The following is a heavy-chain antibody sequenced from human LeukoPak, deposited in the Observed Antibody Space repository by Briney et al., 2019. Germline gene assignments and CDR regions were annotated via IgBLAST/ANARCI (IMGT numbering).Heavy chain of an antibody. Sequence: SETLSLTCTVSGGAITSGGYSWNWIRQPPGKGLEWIGCIYDRGPAYYNPSLKSRFTISVDRPKNQFFLNVTSLTAADTAVYYCARSRQASGLFNSWGQGTLAVVSS. CDR2: IYDRGPA. D-gene: IGHD3-10*01. V-gene: IGHV4-30-2*01. CDR3: ARSRQASGLFNS. CDR1: GGAITSGGYS. J-gene: IGHJ5*01.